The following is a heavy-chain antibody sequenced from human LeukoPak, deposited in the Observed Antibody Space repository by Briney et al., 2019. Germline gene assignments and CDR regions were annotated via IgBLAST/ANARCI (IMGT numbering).Heavy chain of an antibody. D-gene: IGHD1-26*01. V-gene: IGHV4-34*01. CDR3: ARGHRIVGAKRGGTFDI. J-gene: IGHJ3*02. CDR2: INHSGST. Sequence: SETLSLTCAVYGGSFSGYYWSWLRQPPGKGLEWIGKINHSGSTNYNPSLKSRVTISVDTSKNQFSLKLSSVTAADTAVYYCARGHRIVGAKRGGTFDIWGQGTMVTVSS. CDR1: GGSFSGYY.